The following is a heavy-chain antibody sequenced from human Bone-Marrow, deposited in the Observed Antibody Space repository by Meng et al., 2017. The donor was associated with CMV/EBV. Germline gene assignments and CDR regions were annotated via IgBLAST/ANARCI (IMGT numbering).Heavy chain of an antibody. D-gene: IGHD2-2*01. CDR3: ARDLVRHQLLYYYGMDV. J-gene: IGHJ6*02. Sequence: GESLKISCAASGFTFSSYSMNWVRQAPGKGLEWVSSISSSSSYIYYADSVKGRFTISRDNAKNSLYLQMNSLRAEDTAVYYCARDLVRHQLLYYYGMDVWGQGTTVTVSS. CDR2: ISSSSSYI. V-gene: IGHV3-21*01. CDR1: GFTFSSYS.